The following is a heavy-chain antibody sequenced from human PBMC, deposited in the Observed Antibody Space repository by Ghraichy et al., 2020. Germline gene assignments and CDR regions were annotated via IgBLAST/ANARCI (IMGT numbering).Heavy chain of an antibody. Sequence: ETLSLTCAVYGGSFSGYYWSWIRQPPGKGLEWIGEINHSGSTNYNPSLKSRVTISVDTSKNQFSLKLSSVTAADTAVYYCARARVFGVVIKYYFDYWGQGTLVTVSS. J-gene: IGHJ4*02. CDR3: ARARVFGVVIKYYFDY. CDR1: GGSFSGYY. D-gene: IGHD3-3*01. V-gene: IGHV4-34*01. CDR2: INHSGST.